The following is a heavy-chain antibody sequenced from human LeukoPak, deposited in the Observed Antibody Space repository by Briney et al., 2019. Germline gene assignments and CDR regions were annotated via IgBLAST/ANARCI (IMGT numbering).Heavy chain of an antibody. CDR1: GFTLSSYW. D-gene: IGHD4-17*01. J-gene: IGHJ4*02. CDR2: IKQDGGQI. Sequence: GGSLRLSCAVSGFTLSSYWMSWVRQAPGKGLEWVANIKQDGGQIYYLESVKGRFTVSRDNAKNSLYLQMNSLRAEDTAVYYCARLGARQMLEYWGQGTLVTVSS. CDR3: ARLGARQMLEY. V-gene: IGHV3-7*01.